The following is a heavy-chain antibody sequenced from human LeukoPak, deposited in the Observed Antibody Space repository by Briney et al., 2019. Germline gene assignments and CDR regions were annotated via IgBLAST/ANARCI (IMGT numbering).Heavy chain of an antibody. J-gene: IGHJ4*02. D-gene: IGHD4-11*01. V-gene: IGHV4-34*01. CDR3: ASGSNYVLDY. CDR2: INHSGST. Sequence: SETLSLTCAVSGGSISSGGYSWSWIRQPPGKGLEWIGEINHSGSTNYNPSLKSRVTISVDTSKNQFSLKLSSVTAADTAVYYCASGSNYVLDYWGQGTLVTVSS. CDR1: GGSISSGGYS.